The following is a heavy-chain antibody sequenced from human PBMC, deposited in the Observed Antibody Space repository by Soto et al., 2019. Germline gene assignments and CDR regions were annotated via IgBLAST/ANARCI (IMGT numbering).Heavy chain of an antibody. J-gene: IGHJ5*02. CDR3: AKDSGYNYGYFRWFDP. CDR1: GGSISNYY. Sequence: QVHLQESGPRLVKPSETLSLTCTVSGGSISNYYWSWIRQPPGRGLEWIGHIFYSGSTNYNPALKSRVTISVDTSKSQFSLKLSSGTAADTAVYYCAKDSGYNYGYFRWFDPWGQGTLVTVSS. V-gene: IGHV4-59*01. D-gene: IGHD5-18*01. CDR2: IFYSGST.